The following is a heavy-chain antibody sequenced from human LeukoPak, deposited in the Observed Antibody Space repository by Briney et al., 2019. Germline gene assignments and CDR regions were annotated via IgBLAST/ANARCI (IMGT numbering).Heavy chain of an antibody. Sequence: KPSETLSLTCTVSGGSISSYYWSWIRQPPGKGLEWIGYNYYSGSTNYNPSLKSRVTISVDTSKNQFSLKLSSVTAADTAVYYCARSEMYYYDSSGYYPKYFQHWGQGTLVTVSS. CDR3: ARSEMYYYDSSGYYPKYFQH. CDR1: GGSISSYY. J-gene: IGHJ1*01. CDR2: NYYSGST. V-gene: IGHV4-59*01. D-gene: IGHD3-22*01.